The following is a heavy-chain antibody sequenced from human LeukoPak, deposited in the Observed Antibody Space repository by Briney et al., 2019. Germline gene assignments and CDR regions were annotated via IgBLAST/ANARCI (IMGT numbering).Heavy chain of an antibody. D-gene: IGHD5-18*01. CDR2: IYHSGST. CDR3: AREGLDTAMGGLNWFDP. Sequence: PSETLSLTCAVSGGSISSSNWWSWVRQPPGKGLEWIGEIYHSGSTNYNPSLKSRVTISVDTSKNQFSLKLSSVTAADTAVYYCAREGLDTAMGGLNWFDPWGQGTLVTVSS. CDR1: GGSISSSNW. J-gene: IGHJ5*02. V-gene: IGHV4-4*02.